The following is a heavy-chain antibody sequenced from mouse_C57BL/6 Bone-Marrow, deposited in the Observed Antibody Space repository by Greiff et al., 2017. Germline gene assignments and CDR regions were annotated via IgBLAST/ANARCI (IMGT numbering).Heavy chain of an antibody. CDR2: SRNKANDYTT. J-gene: IGHJ1*03. V-gene: IGHV7-1*01. CDR3: ARAPYYGNYNWYFDV. D-gene: IGHD2-1*01. CDR1: GFTFSDFY. Sequence: EVQVVESGGGLVQSGRSLRLSCATSGFTFSDFYMEWVRQAPGKGLEWIAASRNKANDYTTEYSASVKGRFIVSRDTSQSILYLQMNALRAEDTAIYYCARAPYYGNYNWYFDVWGTGTTVTVSS.